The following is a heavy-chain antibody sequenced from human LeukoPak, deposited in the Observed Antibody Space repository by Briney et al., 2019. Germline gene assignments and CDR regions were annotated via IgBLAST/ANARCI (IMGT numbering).Heavy chain of an antibody. J-gene: IGHJ3*02. CDR1: SGSIPSYW. D-gene: IGHD4-23*01. CDR2: MYYSGST. Sequence: SETLSLTCTVSSGSIPSYWWSWIRQPPGKGLEWIGYMYYSGSTNYNPSLKSRVTISVDTSKNQFSLKLSSVTAADTAVYYCARQTGYGGNSGAFDIWGQGTMVTVSS. V-gene: IGHV4-59*08. CDR3: ARQTGYGGNSGAFDI.